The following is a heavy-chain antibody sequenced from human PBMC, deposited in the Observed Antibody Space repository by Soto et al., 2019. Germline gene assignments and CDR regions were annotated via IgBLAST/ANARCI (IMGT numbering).Heavy chain of an antibody. CDR3: ARESRGFDY. J-gene: IGHJ4*02. CDR1: GFTFSSYA. Sequence: QVQLVESGGGVVQPGRSLRLSCAASGFTFSSYAMHWVRQAPGKGLEWVAVISYDGSNKYYADSVKGRFTISRDNSKNTLYLQMNSLRSEDTAVYYCARESRGFDYWGQGTLVTVSS. V-gene: IGHV3-30-3*01. D-gene: IGHD3-16*01. CDR2: ISYDGSNK.